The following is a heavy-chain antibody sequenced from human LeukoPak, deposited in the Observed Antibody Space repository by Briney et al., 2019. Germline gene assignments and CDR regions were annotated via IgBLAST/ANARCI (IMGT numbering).Heavy chain of an antibody. Sequence: GESLQISCKGSGYSFTSYWIGWVRQMPGKGLEWMGIIYPGDSDTRYSPSFQGQVTISADKSISTAYLQWSSLKASDTAMYYCARVAARHPNSYYYYGMDVWGQGTTVTVSS. CDR2: IYPGDSDT. V-gene: IGHV5-51*01. J-gene: IGHJ6*02. D-gene: IGHD6-6*01. CDR3: ARVAARHPNSYYYYGMDV. CDR1: GYSFTSYW.